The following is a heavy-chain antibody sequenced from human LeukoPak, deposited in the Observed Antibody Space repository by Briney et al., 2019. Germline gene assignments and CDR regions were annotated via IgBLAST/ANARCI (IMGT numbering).Heavy chain of an antibody. V-gene: IGHV4-34*01. J-gene: IGHJ4*02. Sequence: SETLSLTCAVYGGSFSGYYGSWIRQPPGKGLEWSGEINHSGSTNYNPSLKSRVILTVDTSKTQSSLELSSVPGADTAVYYCASTQRAVAGQFDYWGQGTLVTVSS. D-gene: IGHD6-19*01. CDR2: INHSGST. CDR3: ASTQRAVAGQFDY. CDR1: GGSFSGYY.